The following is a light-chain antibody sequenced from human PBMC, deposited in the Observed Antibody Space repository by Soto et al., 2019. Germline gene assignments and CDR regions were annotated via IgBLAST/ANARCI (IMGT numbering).Light chain of an antibody. Sequence: QSVLTQPPSASGTPGQRVTISCSGDTSNIGSNFVYWYQQLTGTAPKLLIYRNDQRPSGVPDRFSGSRPGTSASLAIDGLRSEDEAEYYCAAWDDSLSGVVFGGGTKLTVL. CDR3: AAWDDSLSGVV. V-gene: IGLV1-47*01. CDR1: TSNIGSNF. CDR2: RND. J-gene: IGLJ2*01.